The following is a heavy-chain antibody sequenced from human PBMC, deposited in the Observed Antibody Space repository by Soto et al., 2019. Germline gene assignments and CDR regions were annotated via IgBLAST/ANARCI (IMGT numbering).Heavy chain of an antibody. J-gene: IGHJ4*02. CDR2: IYYSGST. Sequence: QLQLQESGPGLVKPSETLSLTCTVSGGSISSSSYYWGWIRQPPGKGLEWIGSIYYSGSTYYNPSVTSRVTISVDTSKNQFSLKLSSVTAADTAVYYCASQIVVVTASPSPFDYWGQGTLVTVSS. D-gene: IGHD2-21*02. CDR1: GGSISSSSYY. CDR3: ASQIVVVTASPSPFDY. V-gene: IGHV4-39*01.